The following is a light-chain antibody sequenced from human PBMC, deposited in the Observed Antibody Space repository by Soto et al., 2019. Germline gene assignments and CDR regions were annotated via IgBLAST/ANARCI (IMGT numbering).Light chain of an antibody. CDR1: SSNIGNNA. Sequence: QSVLTQPPSVSEAPRQRVTISCSGSSSNIGNNAVNWYQQLPGQAPKIVIYYDDLLTSGVSDRFSGSKSGTSASLAISALQSDDEADYYCAAWDDSLNAYVFGPGTKLTV. J-gene: IGLJ1*01. CDR2: YDD. V-gene: IGLV1-36*01. CDR3: AAWDDSLNAYV.